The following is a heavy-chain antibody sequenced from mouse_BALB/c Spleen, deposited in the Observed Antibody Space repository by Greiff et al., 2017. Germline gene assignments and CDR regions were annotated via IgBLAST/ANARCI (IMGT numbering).Heavy chain of an antibody. V-gene: IGHV7-3*02. Sequence: EVKLVESGGGLVQPGGSLRLSCATSGFTFTDYYMSWVRQPPGKALEWLGFIRNKANGYTTEYSASVKGRFTISRDNSQSIPYLQMNTLRAEDSATYYCARGGPLFAYWGQGTLVTVSA. CDR1: GFTFTDYY. CDR3: ARGGPLFAY. J-gene: IGHJ3*01. CDR2: IRNKANGYTT.